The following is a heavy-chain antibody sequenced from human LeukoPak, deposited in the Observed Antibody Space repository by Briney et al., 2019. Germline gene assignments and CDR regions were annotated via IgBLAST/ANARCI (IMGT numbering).Heavy chain of an antibody. J-gene: IGHJ4*02. Sequence: GGTLRLSCAASGFTFSNYGMSWVRQAPGKGLEWVGRIKSKTDGGTTDYAAPVKGRFTISRDDSKNTLYLQMNSLKTEDTAVYYCTNSGMATYYYDSSGYLDWGQGTLVTVSS. CDR3: TNSGMATYYYDSSGYLD. V-gene: IGHV3-15*01. CDR1: GFTFSNYG. D-gene: IGHD3-22*01. CDR2: IKSKTDGGTT.